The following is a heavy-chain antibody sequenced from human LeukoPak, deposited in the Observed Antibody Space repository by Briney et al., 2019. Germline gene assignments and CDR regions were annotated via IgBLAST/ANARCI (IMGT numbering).Heavy chain of an antibody. CDR1: GYTFTSYG. Sequence: ASVKVSCKASGYTFTSYGISWVRQAPGQGLEWMGWISDYNGNTNYAQKLQGRVTMTTDTSTSTAYMELRSLRSDDTAVYYCARQRAPMVRGVMLYYFDYWGQGTLVTVSS. CDR2: ISDYNGNT. J-gene: IGHJ4*02. V-gene: IGHV1-18*01. CDR3: ARQRAPMVRGVMLYYFDY. D-gene: IGHD3-10*01.